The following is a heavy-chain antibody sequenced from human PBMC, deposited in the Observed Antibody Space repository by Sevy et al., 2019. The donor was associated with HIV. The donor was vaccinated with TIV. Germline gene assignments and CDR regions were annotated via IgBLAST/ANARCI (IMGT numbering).Heavy chain of an antibody. J-gene: IGHJ6*02. CDR1: GFTFSSYV. CDR2: ISGSGGST. Sequence: GGSLRLSCAASGFTFSSYVMSWVRQAPGKGLEWVSAISGSGGSTYYADSVKGRFTISRDNSKNTLYLQMNSLRAEDTAVYYCAKVDVVVPVADYGMDVWGQGTTVTVSS. D-gene: IGHD2-2*01. V-gene: IGHV3-23*01. CDR3: AKVDVVVPVADYGMDV.